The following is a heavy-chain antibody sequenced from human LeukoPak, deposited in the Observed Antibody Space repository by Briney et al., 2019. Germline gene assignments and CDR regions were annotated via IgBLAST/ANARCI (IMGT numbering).Heavy chain of an antibody. CDR1: GFTFSDSA. J-gene: IGHJ2*01. CDR2: IRSRRDNYAT. CDR3: SRHQNGRPYWYFDL. Sequence: QPGGSLRLSCAASGFTFSDSAMHWVRQASGRGLEWVGRIRSRRDNYATAYAASMKGRFTVSRDDSRNTAYLQMNSLKTEDTAVYFCSRHQNGRPYWYFDLWGRGTLVTVSS. V-gene: IGHV3-73*01. D-gene: IGHD2-8*01.